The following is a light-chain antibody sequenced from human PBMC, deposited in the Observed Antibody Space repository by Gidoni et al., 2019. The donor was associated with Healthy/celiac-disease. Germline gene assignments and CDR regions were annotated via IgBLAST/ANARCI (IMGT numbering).Light chain of an antibody. CDR1: QDISNY. CDR2: DAS. CDR3: QQYDNLLLT. J-gene: IGKJ4*01. Sequence: DIQMTQSPSSLSASVGDRVTITSQASQDISNYLNWYQQKPGKAPKLLIYDASNLETGVPSRFSGSGSGTDFTFTIISLQPEDIATYYCQQYDNLLLTFGGGTKVEIK. V-gene: IGKV1-33*01.